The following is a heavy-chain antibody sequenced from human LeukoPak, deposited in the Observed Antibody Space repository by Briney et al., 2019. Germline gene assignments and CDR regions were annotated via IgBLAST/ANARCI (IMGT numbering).Heavy chain of an antibody. CDR1: GFTFSSYV. J-gene: IGHJ4*02. Sequence: PGGSLRLSCSASGFTFSSYVMTCVRQAPGQGLEWVSAISGSGDDTYYTDSVKGRFTISRDNSKNTLYLQMNSLRAEDTAVYYCAKKEAMIRGVPYYYDFWGQGTLVTVSS. CDR2: ISGSGDDT. D-gene: IGHD3-10*01. V-gene: IGHV3-23*01. CDR3: AKKEAMIRGVPYYYDF.